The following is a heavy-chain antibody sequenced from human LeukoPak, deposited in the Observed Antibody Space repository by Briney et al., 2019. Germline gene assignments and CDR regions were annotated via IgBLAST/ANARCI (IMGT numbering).Heavy chain of an antibody. CDR2: ISSGATTI. D-gene: IGHD5-18*01. V-gene: IGHV3-48*03. J-gene: IGHJ4*02. Sequence: PGGSLRLSCAASGFTFSSYEMNWVRQAPGKGLEWVSSISSGATTIYYVDSVKGRFTISRDNAKNSLYLQMNSLRAEDTAVYYCARGNTAMVTLWGQGTLVTVSS. CDR3: ARGNTAMVTL. CDR1: GFTFSSYE.